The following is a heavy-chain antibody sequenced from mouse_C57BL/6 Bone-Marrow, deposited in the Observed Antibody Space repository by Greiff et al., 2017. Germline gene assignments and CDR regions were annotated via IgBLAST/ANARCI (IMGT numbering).Heavy chain of an antibody. CDR1: GYTFTDYA. CDR3: AGGGGWFAY. J-gene: IGHJ3*01. CDR2: ISTENGDT. Sequence: VQLQQSGPELVRPGVSVKISCKGSGYTFTDYAMHWVKQRPEKSLEWIGVISTENGDTSYNQKFKDKATLTVDKSSSTAYMELARLTSEDSAVYYCAGGGGWFAYWGKGTLVTVSA. V-gene: IGHV1-67*01.